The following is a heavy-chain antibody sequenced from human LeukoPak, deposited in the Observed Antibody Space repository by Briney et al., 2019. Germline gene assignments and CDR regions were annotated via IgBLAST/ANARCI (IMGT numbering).Heavy chain of an antibody. D-gene: IGHD1-26*01. J-gene: IGHJ4*02. Sequence: PGGSLRLSCAASGFTVSSNYMSWVRQAPGKGLEWVSVIYSGGSTYYADSVKGRFTISRDNSKNTLYLQMNSLRAEDTAVYYCARDTSGRYGNYWGQGTLVTVSS. CDR2: IYSGGST. CDR3: ARDTSGRYGNY. V-gene: IGHV3-53*01. CDR1: GFTVSSNY.